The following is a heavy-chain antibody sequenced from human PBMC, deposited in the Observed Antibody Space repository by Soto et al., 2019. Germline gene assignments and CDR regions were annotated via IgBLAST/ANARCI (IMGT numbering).Heavy chain of an antibody. CDR2: ISSSGNT. CDR3: ARAPMVLTRSYFDS. D-gene: IGHD3-22*01. Sequence: SETLSVTCTVSDGSISNFYWSWIRQPPGKGLEWIGYISSSGNTNYNPSLKSRVSISVDTSKNQFSLNLTSVTAADTAVYYCARAPMVLTRSYFDSWGQGTPVTVYS. CDR1: DGSISNFY. V-gene: IGHV4-59*01. J-gene: IGHJ4*02.